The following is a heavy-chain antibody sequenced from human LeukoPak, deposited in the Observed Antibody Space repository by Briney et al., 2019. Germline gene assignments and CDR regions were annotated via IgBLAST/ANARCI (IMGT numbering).Heavy chain of an antibody. Sequence: GGSLRLSCAASGFTFSRFTMNWVRQAPGKGLEWVSSITSSSSYIYYADSVKGRFSISRDNAKNSLYLQMNSLRAEDTAVYYCARDRAPVATAYYYYYMDVWGKGTTVTISS. J-gene: IGHJ6*03. V-gene: IGHV3-21*01. CDR2: ITSSSSYI. CDR3: ARDRAPVATAYYYYYMDV. CDR1: GFTFSRFT. D-gene: IGHD5-18*01.